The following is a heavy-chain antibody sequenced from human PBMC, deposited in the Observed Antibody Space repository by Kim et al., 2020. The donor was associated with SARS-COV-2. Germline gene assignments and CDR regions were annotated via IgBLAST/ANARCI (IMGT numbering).Heavy chain of an antibody. V-gene: IGHV3-21*01. CDR1: GFTFSSYT. CDR3: AISHMGFDY. J-gene: IGHJ4*02. CDR2: ISSSSSYI. Sequence: GGSLRLSCAASGFTFSSYTMNWVRQAPGKGLEWVSFISSSSSYISYANSAKGRFTISSDNAKNSLYLQMNSLRSEDTAIYYCAISHMGFDYWGQGTLVTVSS.